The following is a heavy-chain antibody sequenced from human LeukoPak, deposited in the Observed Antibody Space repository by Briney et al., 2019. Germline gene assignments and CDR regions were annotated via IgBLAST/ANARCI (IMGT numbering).Heavy chain of an antibody. CDR3: ASLIVVVPAALDY. J-gene: IGHJ4*02. CDR2: IKQDGSEK. CDR1: GFTFSSYW. Sequence: GGSLRLSCAASGFTFSSYWMSWVRQAPGKGLEWVANIKQDGSEKYYVDSVKGRFTISRDNAKNSLYLQMNSLRAEDTAVYYCASLIVVVPAALDYWGQGTLVTVSS. V-gene: IGHV3-7*01. D-gene: IGHD2-2*01.